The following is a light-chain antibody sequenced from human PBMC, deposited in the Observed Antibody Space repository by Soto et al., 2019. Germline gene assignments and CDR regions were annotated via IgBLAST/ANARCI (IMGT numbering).Light chain of an antibody. CDR3: QQYAKAPLT. CDR1: QSVTSSS. CDR2: AAS. J-gene: IGKJ1*01. V-gene: IGKV3-20*01. Sequence: EIVLTQSPGTLSLSPGERATLSCRASQSVTSSSLAWYQQKPGQAPRLLIYAASSRATGIPDRFSGSGSGTDFTLTISRLEPEDFAVYYCQQYAKAPLTFGQGTKVDI.